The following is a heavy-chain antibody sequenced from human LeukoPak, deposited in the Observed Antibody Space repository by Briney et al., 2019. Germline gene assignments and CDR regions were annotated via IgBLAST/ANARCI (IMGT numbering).Heavy chain of an antibody. J-gene: IGHJ4*02. D-gene: IGHD3-9*01. Sequence: PSQTLSLTCTVSGGSISSGVYYWSWIRQHPGKGLEWIGYIYYSGSTYYNPSLKSRVTISVDTSKNQFSLKLSSVTAADTAVYYCARGTSYYDILTGPDYWGQGTLVTVSS. V-gene: IGHV4-31*03. CDR3: ARGTSYYDILTGPDY. CDR1: GGSISSGVYY. CDR2: IYYSGST.